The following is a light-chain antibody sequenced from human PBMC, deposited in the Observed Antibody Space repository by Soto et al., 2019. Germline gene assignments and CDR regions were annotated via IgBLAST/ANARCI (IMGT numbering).Light chain of an antibody. CDR3: QHYESSPWT. V-gene: IGKV3-20*01. CDR2: GAS. J-gene: IGKJ1*01. Sequence: EIVLTQSPGTLSLSPGERATLSCRASQSVGGNYLAWFQQKPGQAPRLLVYGASNRAAGIPDRFSGGGSGTDFTLTISRLEPEDFALYYCQHYESSPWTFGQGTKVDIK. CDR1: QSVGGNY.